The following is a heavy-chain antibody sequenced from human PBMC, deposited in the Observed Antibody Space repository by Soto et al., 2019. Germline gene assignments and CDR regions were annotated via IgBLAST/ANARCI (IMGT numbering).Heavy chain of an antibody. J-gene: IGHJ4*02. V-gene: IGHV1-3*01. Sequence: ASVKVSCKASGYTFTSYAMHWVRQAPGQRLEWMGWINAGNGNTKYSQKFQGRVTITRDTSASTAYMELSSLRSEDTAVYYCARDRGSGFWSVYYMDYWGQGTLVTVSS. CDR2: INAGNGNT. CDR1: GYTFTSYA. CDR3: ARDRGSGFWSVYYMDY. D-gene: IGHD3-3*01.